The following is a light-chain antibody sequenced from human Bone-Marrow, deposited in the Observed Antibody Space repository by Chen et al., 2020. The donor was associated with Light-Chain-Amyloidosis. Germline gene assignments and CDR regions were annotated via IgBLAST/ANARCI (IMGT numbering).Light chain of an antibody. CDR2: EDD. J-gene: IGLJ3*02. CDR3: QSYQGSSQGV. CDR1: SGSIATNY. Sequence: NFMLTQPHSVSESPGKTVIISCTRSSGSIATNYVQWYQQRPGSSPTTVIYEDDQRPSGVTDRFSGSIDRSANSASLTISGLTTEDEADYYCQSYQGSSQGVFGGGTKLTVL. V-gene: IGLV6-57*01.